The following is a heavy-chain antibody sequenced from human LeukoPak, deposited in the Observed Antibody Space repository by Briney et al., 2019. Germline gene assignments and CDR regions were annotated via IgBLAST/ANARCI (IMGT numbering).Heavy chain of an antibody. J-gene: IGHJ4*02. CDR1: GYSISSGYY. V-gene: IGHV4-38-2*02. D-gene: IGHD3-3*01. CDR2: IYHSGST. Sequence: SETLSLTCTVSGYSISSGYYWGWIRQPPGKGLEGIGSIYHSGSTYYNPSLKSRVTISVDTSKNQFSLKLSSVTAADTAVYYCARDRAPFAILLDVSCDYWGQGTLVTVSS. CDR3: ARDRAPFAILLDVSCDY.